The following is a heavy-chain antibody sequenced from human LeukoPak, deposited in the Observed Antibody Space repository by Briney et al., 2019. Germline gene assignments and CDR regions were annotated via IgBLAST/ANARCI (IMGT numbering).Heavy chain of an antibody. J-gene: IGHJ6*03. CDR3: ARGDFCSKSNCYLRPMDV. CDR2: IYYSGST. V-gene: IGHV4-59*01. Sequence: SETLSLTCTVSGGSISDYYWNWIRQPPGKGLEWIGYIYYSGSTTYNPSLKSRVTMSVDTAKNQFSLIVRSVTAADTAVYYCARGDFCSKSNCYLRPMDVWGKGTTASVSS. CDR1: GGSISDYY. D-gene: IGHD3-3*01.